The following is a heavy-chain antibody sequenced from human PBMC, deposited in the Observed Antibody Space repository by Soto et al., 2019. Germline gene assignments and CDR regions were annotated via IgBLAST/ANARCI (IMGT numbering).Heavy chain of an antibody. Sequence: QVQLVQSGAEVKKPGSSVKVSCKASGGTFSNYTISWVRQAPGQGLEWMGRIIPILNIANYAKKFQSRVTITADKSTTAYMELSSLRSEDTAVYYCARVSGMGTVTEGFFYYMDVWGKGTTVTVSS. D-gene: IGHD4-17*01. CDR1: GGTFSNYT. CDR3: ARVSGMGTVTEGFFYYMDV. J-gene: IGHJ6*03. CDR2: IIPILNIA. V-gene: IGHV1-69*02.